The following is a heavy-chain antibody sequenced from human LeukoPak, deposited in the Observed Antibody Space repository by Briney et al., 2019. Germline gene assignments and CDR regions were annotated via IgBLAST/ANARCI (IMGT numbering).Heavy chain of an antibody. CDR3: ARDRYCTTTRCSDY. V-gene: IGHV3-74*03. Sequence: GAPRLFCGASWINLQKFWEPRVRQAPGKGLGLVPPISTDGSSTTYADSVKGRFTISRDNAKNTLYLEMNSLRAEDTAVYYCARDRYCTTTRCSDYWGQGTLVTVSS. CDR2: ISTDGSST. CDR1: INLQKFW. J-gene: IGHJ4*02. D-gene: IGHD2-2*01.